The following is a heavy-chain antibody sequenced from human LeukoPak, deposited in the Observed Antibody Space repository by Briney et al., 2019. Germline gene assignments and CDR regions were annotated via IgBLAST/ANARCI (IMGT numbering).Heavy chain of an antibody. V-gene: IGHV5-51*01. D-gene: IGHD1-26*01. CDR2: ICPGDSDT. CDR1: GYSFTSYW. J-gene: IGHJ1*01. Sequence: GESLKISCKGSGYSFTSYWIGWVRQMPGKGLERMGIICPGDSDTRYSPSFQGQVTISADKSISTAYLQWSSLKASDTAMYYCARHDSGSYHSDFQYWGQGTLVSVSS. CDR3: ARHDSGSYHSDFQY.